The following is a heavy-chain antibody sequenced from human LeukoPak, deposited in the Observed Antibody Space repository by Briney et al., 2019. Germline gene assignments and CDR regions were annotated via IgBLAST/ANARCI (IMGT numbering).Heavy chain of an antibody. Sequence: GESLKISCKGSGYSFTSHWIGWVRQMSGKGLEWMGIIYPGDSDTRYSPSFQGQVTISADKSISTAYLQWSSLEASDTAMYYCARSPKYSSSWFDYWGQGTLVTVSS. V-gene: IGHV5-51*01. CDR1: GYSFTSHW. CDR3: ARSPKYSSSWFDY. J-gene: IGHJ4*02. CDR2: IYPGDSDT. D-gene: IGHD6-13*01.